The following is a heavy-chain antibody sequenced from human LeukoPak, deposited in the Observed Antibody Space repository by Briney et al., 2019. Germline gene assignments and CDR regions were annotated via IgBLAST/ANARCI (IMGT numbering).Heavy chain of an antibody. CDR1: GGSITSYY. J-gene: IGHJ5*02. V-gene: IGHV4-59*01. CDR3: ARVEPGGYCSSTSCPADWFDP. CDR2: IYYSRST. Sequence: ASETLSLTCSVPGGSITSYYWGWIRQPPAKGLDWRGYIYYSRSTNYNPSLKSRVTISVDTSKNQFSLKLSSVTAADTAVYYCARVEPGGYCSSTSCPADWFDPWGQGTLVTVSS. D-gene: IGHD2-2*01.